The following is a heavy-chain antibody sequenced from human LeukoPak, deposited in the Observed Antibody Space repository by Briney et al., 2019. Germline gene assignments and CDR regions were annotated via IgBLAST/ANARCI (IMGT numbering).Heavy chain of an antibody. J-gene: IGHJ6*02. V-gene: IGHV1-69*04. CDR3: ARDSGWEVPAAMMGGYYYYGMDV. D-gene: IGHD2-2*01. CDR2: IIPILGIA. Sequence: SSVKVSCKASGGTFSSYAISWVRQAPGQGLKWMGRIIPILGIANYAQKFQGRVTITADKSTSTAYMELSSLRSEDTAVYYCARDSGWEVPAAMMGGYYYYGMDVWGQGTTVTVSS. CDR1: GGTFSSYA.